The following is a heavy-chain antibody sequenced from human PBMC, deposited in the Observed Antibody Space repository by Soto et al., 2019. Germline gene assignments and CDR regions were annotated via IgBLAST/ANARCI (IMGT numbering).Heavy chain of an antibody. CDR1: GFTFSSYW. CDR3: ARVTDSSGWYQGAEYFQH. D-gene: IGHD6-19*01. CDR2: INSDGSST. Sequence: GGSLRLSCAASGFTFSSYWMHWVRQAPGKGLVWVSRINSDGSSTSYADSVKGRFTISRDNAKNTLYLQMNSLRAEDTAVYYCARVTDSSGWYQGAEYFQHWGQGTLVTVSS. J-gene: IGHJ1*01. V-gene: IGHV3-74*01.